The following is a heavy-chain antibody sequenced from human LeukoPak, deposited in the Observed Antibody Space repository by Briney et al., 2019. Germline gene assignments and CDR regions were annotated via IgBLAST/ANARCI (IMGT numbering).Heavy chain of an antibody. CDR3: ARSPRAGVTPWFFDY. V-gene: IGHV4-59*08. J-gene: IGHJ4*02. CDR1: GDSISNSY. Sequence: PSETLSLTCTVTGDSISNSYWSWIRQPRGKGLEWIGYMYYSGSTNYNPSLKSRVTTSMDTSENQFSLKLTSVTAADTAVYYCARSPRAGVTPWFFDYWGQGTLVAVSS. CDR2: MYYSGST. D-gene: IGHD3-10*01.